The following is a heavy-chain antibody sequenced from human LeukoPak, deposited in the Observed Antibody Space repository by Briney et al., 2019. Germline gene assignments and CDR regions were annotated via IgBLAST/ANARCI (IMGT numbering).Heavy chain of an antibody. V-gene: IGHV3-48*01. Sequence: PGGSLRLSCAASGFTFSSYSMNWVHQAPGKGLEWVSYISSSSSTIYYADSVKGRFTISRDNAKNPLYLQMNSLRAEDTAVYYCAREIYDSSGYYDYWGQGTLVTVSS. J-gene: IGHJ4*02. CDR1: GFTFSSYS. D-gene: IGHD3-22*01. CDR3: AREIYDSSGYYDY. CDR2: ISSSSSTI.